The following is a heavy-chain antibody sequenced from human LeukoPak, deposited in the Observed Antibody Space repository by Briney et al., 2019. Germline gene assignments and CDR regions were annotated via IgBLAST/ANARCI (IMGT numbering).Heavy chain of an antibody. Sequence: SETLSLTCAVYGGSFSGSYWSWIRQPPGKGLEWIGEINHSGSTNYNPSLKSRVTISVDTSKNQFSLKLSSVTAADTAVYYCARIRRIAVAGKRWSDAFDIWGQGTMVTVSS. J-gene: IGHJ3*02. V-gene: IGHV4-34*01. CDR3: ARIRRIAVAGKRWSDAFDI. CDR1: GGSFSGSY. D-gene: IGHD6-19*01. CDR2: INHSGST.